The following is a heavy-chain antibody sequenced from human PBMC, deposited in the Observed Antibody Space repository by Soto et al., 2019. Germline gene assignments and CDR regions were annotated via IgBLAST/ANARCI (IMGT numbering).Heavy chain of an antibody. CDR3: GRGLAAGDY. CDR1: GYTFSNFY. CDR2: INPNGGST. D-gene: IGHD6-19*01. Sequence: QVQLVQSGAEVVKPGASVRLSCKASGYTFSNFYIRWVRQAPGQGLEWMAIINPNGGSTNYAQKFQGRVTTTRDTSATTVYMELSSLRSEDTAVYYCGRGLAAGDYWGQGALVTVSS. J-gene: IGHJ4*02. V-gene: IGHV1-46*03.